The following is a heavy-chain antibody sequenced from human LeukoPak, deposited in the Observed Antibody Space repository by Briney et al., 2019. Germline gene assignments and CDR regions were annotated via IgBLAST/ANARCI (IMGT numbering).Heavy chain of an antibody. CDR3: ARMAAGNYYGSGRQGGYGMDV. D-gene: IGHD3-10*01. V-gene: IGHV3-11*01. CDR2: ISSSGSTI. J-gene: IGHJ6*02. Sequence: GGSLRLSCAASGFTFSDYYMSWIRQAPGKGLEWVSYISSSGSTIYYADSVKGRFTISRDNAKNSLYLQMNSLRAEDTAVYYCARMAAGNYYGSGRQGGYGMDVWGQGTTVTVSS. CDR1: GFTFSDYY.